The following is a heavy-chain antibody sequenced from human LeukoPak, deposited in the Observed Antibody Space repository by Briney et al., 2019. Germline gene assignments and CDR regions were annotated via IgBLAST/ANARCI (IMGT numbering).Heavy chain of an antibody. Sequence: SETLSLTCAVSGGSISSGGYSWSWIRQPSGKGLEWIGYIYHSGSTYYNPSLKSRVTISVDRSKNQFSLKLSSVTAADTAVYYCARYCSSTSCYQLGFDPWGQGTLVTVSS. CDR1: GGSISSGGYS. D-gene: IGHD2-2*01. V-gene: IGHV4-30-2*01. CDR3: ARYCSSTSCYQLGFDP. CDR2: IYHSGST. J-gene: IGHJ5*02.